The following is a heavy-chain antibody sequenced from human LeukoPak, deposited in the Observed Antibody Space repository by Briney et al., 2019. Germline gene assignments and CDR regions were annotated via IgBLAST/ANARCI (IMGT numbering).Heavy chain of an antibody. D-gene: IGHD6-19*01. CDR1: GFTFSSYG. Sequence: PGGSLRLSCAASGFTFSSYGMHWVRHAPGKGLEWVSAISGSGGSTYYADSVKGRFTISRDNSKNTLYLQMNSLRAEDTAVYYCAKDSSGWYYFDYWGQGTLVTVSS. CDR2: ISGSGGST. J-gene: IGHJ4*02. CDR3: AKDSSGWYYFDY. V-gene: IGHV3-23*01.